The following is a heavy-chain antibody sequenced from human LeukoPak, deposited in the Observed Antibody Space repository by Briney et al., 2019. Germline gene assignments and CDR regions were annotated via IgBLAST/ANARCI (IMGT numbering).Heavy chain of an antibody. Sequence: SETLSLTCTVSGGSISSYYWSWIRQPPGRGLEWIGYIYYSGSTNYNPSLKSRVTISVDTSKNQFSLKLSSVTAADTAVYYCARSPTYGGYPANFDYWGQGTLVTVSS. D-gene: IGHD5-12*01. J-gene: IGHJ4*02. CDR1: GGSISSYY. CDR3: ARSPTYGGYPANFDY. CDR2: IYYSGST. V-gene: IGHV4-59*01.